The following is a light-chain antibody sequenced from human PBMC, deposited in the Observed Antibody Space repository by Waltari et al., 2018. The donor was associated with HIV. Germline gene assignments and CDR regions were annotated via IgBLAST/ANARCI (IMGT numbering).Light chain of an antibody. Sequence: DIQMTQSPSSVSASVGDRVTLTCRATQGISTWVAWYQQKPGKGPKLLISGASNLEPGVPSRFSGSGSGTSFSLTITSRQADDFAIYYCQQTNSFPFTFGQGTRLEIK. V-gene: IGKV1-12*01. CDR1: QGISTW. J-gene: IGKJ5*01. CDR3: QQTNSFPFT. CDR2: GAS.